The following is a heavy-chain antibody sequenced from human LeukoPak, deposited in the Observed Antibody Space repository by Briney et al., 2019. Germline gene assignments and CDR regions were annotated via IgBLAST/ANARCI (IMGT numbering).Heavy chain of an antibody. Sequence: GGSPRLSRAASGFTFSSYAMSWVRQAPGKGLEWVSGISGSGDNTYYADSVKGRFTISRDNSKNTLYLQMNSLRAEDTAVYYCAREMATIGSYYYYYYGMDVWGQGTTVTVSS. J-gene: IGHJ6*02. CDR3: AREMATIGSYYYYYYGMDV. CDR2: ISGSGDNT. D-gene: IGHD5-24*01. V-gene: IGHV3-23*01. CDR1: GFTFSSYA.